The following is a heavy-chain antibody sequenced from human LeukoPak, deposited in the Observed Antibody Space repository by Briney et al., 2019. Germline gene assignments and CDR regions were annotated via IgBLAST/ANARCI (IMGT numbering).Heavy chain of an antibody. CDR1: GFTFNTYA. D-gene: IGHD7-27*01. CDR2: VSYDGSNK. Sequence: GGSLRLSCVASGFTFNTYAMHWVRQAPGKGLEWVAVVSYDGSNKYYADSVQGRFTISRDNSKNTLYLQMNTLRAEDTAVYYCARDTNWGSTHYWGQGTLVTVSS. CDR3: ARDTNWGSTHY. V-gene: IGHV3-30-3*01. J-gene: IGHJ4*02.